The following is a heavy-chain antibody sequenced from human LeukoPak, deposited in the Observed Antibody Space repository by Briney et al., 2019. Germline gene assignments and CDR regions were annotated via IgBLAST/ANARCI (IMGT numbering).Heavy chain of an antibody. J-gene: IGHJ4*02. V-gene: IGHV1-69*06. D-gene: IGHD2/OR15-2a*01. Sequence: GASVKVSCKASGGTFSSYAISWVRQAPGQGLEWMGGIIPIFGTANYAQKFQGRVTITADKSTSTAYMELSSLRSEDTAVCYCALSVIEDFDYWGQGTLVTVSS. CDR1: GGTFSSYA. CDR3: ALSVIEDFDY. CDR2: IIPIFGTA.